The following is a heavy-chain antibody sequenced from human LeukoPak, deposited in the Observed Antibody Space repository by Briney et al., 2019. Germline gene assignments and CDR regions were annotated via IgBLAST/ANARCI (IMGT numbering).Heavy chain of an antibody. CDR1: GFTFSNAW. V-gene: IGHV3-15*01. CDR2: IKSKSNGGTT. CDR3: TTDGGRYCGGDCSFDY. J-gene: IGHJ4*02. Sequence: PGGSLRLSCAASGFTFSNAWMSWVRQAPGKGLEWVGRIKSKSNGGTTDYAAPVKGRFTISRDDSKTTLYLQMNSLKTEDTAVYYCTTDGGRYCGGDCSFDYWGQGTLVTVSP. D-gene: IGHD2-21*02.